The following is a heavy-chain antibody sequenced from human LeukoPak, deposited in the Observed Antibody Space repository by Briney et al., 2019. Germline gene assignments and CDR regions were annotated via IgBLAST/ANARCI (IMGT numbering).Heavy chain of an antibody. Sequence: PGGSLRLSCAASGFTFSSYAMSWVRQAPGKGLEWVSVISGSGGSTYSADSVKGRFTISRDNSKNTLYLQMNSLRAEDTAVYFCAKSQDGGRLFHFDCWGQGTLVTVSS. V-gene: IGHV3-23*01. J-gene: IGHJ4*02. CDR1: GFTFSSYA. D-gene: IGHD1-26*01. CDR2: ISGSGGST. CDR3: AKSQDGGRLFHFDC.